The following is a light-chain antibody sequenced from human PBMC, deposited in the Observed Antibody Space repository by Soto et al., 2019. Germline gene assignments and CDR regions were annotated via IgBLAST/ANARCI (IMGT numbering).Light chain of an antibody. J-gene: IGKJ2*01. V-gene: IGKV2-28*01. CDR1: QRLLHNNEHNY. CDR3: MQPLQVPYT. CDR2: LGS. Sequence: DILMTQSPLSLPVTPAEPASISSRSSQRLLHNNEHNYLDWYLQKPGQSPQLLIYLGSNRASGVPERFSGSGSGRDFTVKISRVEAEDVAVYYCMQPLQVPYTFGQGTKLEIK.